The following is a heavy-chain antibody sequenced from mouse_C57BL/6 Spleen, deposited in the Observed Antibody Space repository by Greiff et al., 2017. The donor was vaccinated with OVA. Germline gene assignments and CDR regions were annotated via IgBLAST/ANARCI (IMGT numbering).Heavy chain of an antibody. V-gene: IGHV1-26*01. D-gene: IGHD2-4*01. CDR1: GYTFTDYY. CDR3: ARDYEAWFAY. CDR2: INPNNGGT. J-gene: IGHJ3*01. Sequence: EVQLQQSGPELVKPGASVKISCKASGYTFTDYYMNWVKQSHGKSLEWIGDINPNNGGTSYNQKFKGKATLTVDKSSSTAYMELRSLTSEDSAVYYCARDYEAWFAYWGQGTLVTVSA.